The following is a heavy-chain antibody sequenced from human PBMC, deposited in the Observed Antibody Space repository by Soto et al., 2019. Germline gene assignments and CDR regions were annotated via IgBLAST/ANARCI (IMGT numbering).Heavy chain of an antibody. J-gene: IGHJ5*02. V-gene: IGHV4-59*01. CDR2: IYYSGST. Sequence: NPSETLSRTCTASGGSISSYYWSWIRQPPGKGLEWIGSIYYSGSTNYNPSRKSRVIISVDTSKYQFSLKLSSVTAADTVVYYCARAWRSGFDPVGQGTLVTVSS. D-gene: IGHD1-26*01. CDR3: ARAWRSGFDP. CDR1: GGSISSYY.